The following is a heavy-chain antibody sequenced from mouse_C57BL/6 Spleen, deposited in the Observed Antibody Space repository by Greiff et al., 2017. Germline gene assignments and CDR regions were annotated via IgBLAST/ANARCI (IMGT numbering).Heavy chain of an antibody. CDR2: INPNYGGT. Sequence: EVQLQQSGPELVKPGASVKISCKASGYTFTDYYMNWVKQSPGQGLEWIGDINPNYGGTSYNQKFKGKATLTVDKSSSTAYMQLRSLTSEDSAVYYCARCLYDDYDRFAYWGQGTLVTVSA. CDR1: GYTFTDYY. V-gene: IGHV1-26*01. CDR3: ARCLYDDYDRFAY. D-gene: IGHD2-4*01. J-gene: IGHJ3*01.